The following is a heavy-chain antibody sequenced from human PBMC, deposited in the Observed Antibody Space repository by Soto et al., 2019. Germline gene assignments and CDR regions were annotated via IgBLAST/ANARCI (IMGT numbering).Heavy chain of an antibody. J-gene: IGHJ5*02. V-gene: IGHV1-18*01. Sequence: ASVKVSCKASGYTFTSYGISWVRQAPGQGLEWMGWINSYNGNTNYAQKLQGRVTMTTDTSTSTAYMELRSLRSDDTAVYYCAREPVAGIWFDPWGQGTPVTVSS. CDR3: AREPVAGIWFDP. CDR2: INSYNGNT. D-gene: IGHD6-19*01. CDR1: GYTFTSYG.